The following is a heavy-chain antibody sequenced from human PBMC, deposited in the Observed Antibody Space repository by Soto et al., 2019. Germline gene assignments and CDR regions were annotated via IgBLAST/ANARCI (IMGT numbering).Heavy chain of an antibody. V-gene: IGHV4-34*02. CDR3: ARAKFESTGWHQFDI. CDR1: GGSFTGHF. CDR2: VSHSGNT. D-gene: IGHD7-27*01. Sequence: QVHLEQRGAGLLKPSETLSLTCTVSGGSFTGHFWSWVRQPPGKGLEWIGEVSHSGNTKYYPSLRSRVTLTVDSPKNQISPALPSVTAADTAVYYCARAKFESTGWHQFDIWGQGTLVTVSS. J-gene: IGHJ4*02.